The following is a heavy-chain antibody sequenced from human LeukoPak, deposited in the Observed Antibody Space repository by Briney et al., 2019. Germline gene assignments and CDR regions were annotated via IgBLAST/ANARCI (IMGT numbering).Heavy chain of an antibody. CDR3: ATHSSGSNTYYYYYMDV. V-gene: IGHV1-69*05. D-gene: IGHD6-19*01. CDR2: IIPIFGTA. Sequence: GASVKVSCKASGGTFSSYAISWVRQAPGQGLEWMGRIIPIFGTANYAQKFQGRVTITTDESTSTAYMELSSLRSEDTAVYYCATHSSGSNTYYYYYMDVWGQGTMVTVSS. J-gene: IGHJ6*03. CDR1: GGTFSSYA.